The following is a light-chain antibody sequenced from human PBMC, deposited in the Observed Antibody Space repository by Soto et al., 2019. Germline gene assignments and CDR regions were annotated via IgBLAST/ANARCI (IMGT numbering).Light chain of an antibody. CDR2: DAS. Sequence: EIVLTQSPATLSLSPGERATLSCRASQSVSSYLAWYQQKPGQAPRLLIDDASNRATGIPARFSGSGSGTDFTLTISSLEPEDFAFYSCQQRSNSELPFGGGTKVEIK. V-gene: IGKV3-11*01. CDR3: QQRSNSELP. CDR1: QSVSSY. J-gene: IGKJ4*01.